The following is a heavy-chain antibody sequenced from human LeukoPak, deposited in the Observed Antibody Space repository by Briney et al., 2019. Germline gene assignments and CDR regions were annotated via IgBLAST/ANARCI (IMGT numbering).Heavy chain of an antibody. V-gene: IGHV3-7*03. CDR3: ARGGGLDV. J-gene: IGHJ6*02. Sequence: GGSLRLSCEASGFIFDNSWMTWVRQAPGKGLEWVASINHNGNVNYYVDSVKGRFTISRDNAKNSLYLQMSNLRAEDTAVYFCARGGGLDVWGQGATVTVSS. CDR2: INHNGNVN. CDR1: GFIFDNSW. D-gene: IGHD3-16*01.